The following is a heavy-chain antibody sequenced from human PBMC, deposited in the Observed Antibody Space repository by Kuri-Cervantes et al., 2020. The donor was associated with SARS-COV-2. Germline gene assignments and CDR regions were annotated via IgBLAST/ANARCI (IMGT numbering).Heavy chain of an antibody. CDR2: ITRSSVYI. CDR3: AREEITRDAFDI. Sequence: GESLKISCAASGFTFSAYTLNWVRQAPGKGLEWVSSITRSSVYISYADSLKGRLTISRDNSKNTLYLQMNSLRAEDTAVYYCAREEITRDAFDIWGQGTMVTVSS. CDR1: GFTFSAYT. J-gene: IGHJ3*02. V-gene: IGHV3-21*01. D-gene: IGHD5-24*01.